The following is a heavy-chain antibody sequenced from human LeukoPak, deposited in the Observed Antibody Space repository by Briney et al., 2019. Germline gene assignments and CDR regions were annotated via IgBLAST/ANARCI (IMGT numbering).Heavy chain of an antibody. CDR3: VRDKDWYFES. D-gene: IGHD3-9*01. V-gene: IGHV3-30-3*01. CDR1: GFTFSRYD. CDR2: ISYDGSNK. J-gene: IGHJ4*02. Sequence: PGGPLRLSCAASGFTFSRYDMQGVRQAQGKGLEWVAVISYDGSNKYYADSVKGRFTISRDNSKNTLYLQMNSLSGEDTAVYYCVRDKDWYFESWGQGTLVTVSS.